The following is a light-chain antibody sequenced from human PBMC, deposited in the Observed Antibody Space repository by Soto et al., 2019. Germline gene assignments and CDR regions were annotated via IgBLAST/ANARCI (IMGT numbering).Light chain of an antibody. Sequence: EIVLTQSPGTLSLSPGERATLSCRASQSITRSFLVWYQQKPGQTPRLLIHGASIRATGIPDRFSGSGSGTDFSLPISRVEPEDFAVYYCQHYVSSPTWTFGQGTKVEIK. CDR1: QSITRSF. J-gene: IGKJ1*01. CDR2: GAS. CDR3: QHYVSSPTWT. V-gene: IGKV3-20*01.